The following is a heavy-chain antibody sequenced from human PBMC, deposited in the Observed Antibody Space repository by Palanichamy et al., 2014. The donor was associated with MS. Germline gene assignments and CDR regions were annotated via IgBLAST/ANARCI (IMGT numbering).Heavy chain of an antibody. CDR1: GGSISSENYY. CDR3: VRDQGRHRGYDLAY. D-gene: IGHD5-12*01. V-gene: IGHV4-39*07. CDR2: ICYSRGT. J-gene: IGHJ4*02. Sequence: QLQLQESGPRTGEAFRRPCPSPCTVSGGSISSENYYWVWIRQPPGKGLEFIGSICYSRGTYYNPSLKSRVTISVDTSENQFSLKLSSVTAADTAMYYCVRDQGRHRGYDLAYWGQGILVTVSS.